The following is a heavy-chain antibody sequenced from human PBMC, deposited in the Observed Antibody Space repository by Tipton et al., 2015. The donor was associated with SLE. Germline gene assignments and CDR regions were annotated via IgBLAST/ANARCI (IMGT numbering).Heavy chain of an antibody. V-gene: IGHV3-30-3*01. CDR1: GFTFSSYA. Sequence: SLRLSCAASGFTFSSYAMHWVRQAPGKGLEWVAVISYDGSNKYYADSVKGRFTISRDNSKNTLYLQMNSLRAEDTAVYYCAIVRYYYDSSGFDYWGQGTLVTVSS. J-gene: IGHJ4*02. CDR3: AIVRYYYDSSGFDY. CDR2: ISYDGSNK. D-gene: IGHD3-22*01.